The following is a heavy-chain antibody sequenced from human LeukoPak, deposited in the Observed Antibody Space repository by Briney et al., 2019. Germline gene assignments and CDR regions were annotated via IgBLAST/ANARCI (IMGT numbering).Heavy chain of an antibody. Sequence: SETLSLTCAVYGGSFSGYYWSWIRQPPGKGLEWIGEINHSGSTNYNPSLKIRVTISVDTSKNQFSLKLSSVTAADTAVYYCARTSGSYYYWSLGSFDYWGQGTLVTVSS. J-gene: IGHJ4*02. CDR2: INHSGST. CDR3: ARTSGSYYYWSLGSFDY. D-gene: IGHD1-26*01. V-gene: IGHV4-34*01. CDR1: GGSFSGYY.